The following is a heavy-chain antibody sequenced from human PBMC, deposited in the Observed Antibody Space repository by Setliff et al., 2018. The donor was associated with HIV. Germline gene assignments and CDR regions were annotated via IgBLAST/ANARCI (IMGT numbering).Heavy chain of an antibody. CDR2: IYSGDAT. CDR1: EFIDRSNY. CDR3: FWSGYYFKTPFDY. J-gene: IGHJ4*02. Sequence: GGSLRLSCAASEFIDRSNYMSWVRQAPGKGLEWVSVIYSGDATYYADSVKGRFTISRDNSKNTLYLQMNSLRAEDTAVYYSFWSGYYFKTPFDYWGQGTLVTVSS. V-gene: IGHV3-53*01. D-gene: IGHD3-3*01.